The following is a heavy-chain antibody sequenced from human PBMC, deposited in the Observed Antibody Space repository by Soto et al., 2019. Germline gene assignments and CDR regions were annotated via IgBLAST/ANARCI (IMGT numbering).Heavy chain of an antibody. J-gene: IGHJ4*02. D-gene: IGHD3-3*01. CDR3: ARESVRFLEHLSKDYGDY. CDR1: GFTFSDYG. CDR2: LWYDGSGE. Sequence: QVHLVESGGGVVQPGGSLRLSCAGSGFTFSDYGMHWVRQAPGKGLEWVAVLWYDGSGEYYTDSVRGRFTISRVNSKNTLYLQMNNLSDEDTGVYCCARESVRFLEHLSKDYGDYWGQGTRVSVSS. V-gene: IGHV3-33*08.